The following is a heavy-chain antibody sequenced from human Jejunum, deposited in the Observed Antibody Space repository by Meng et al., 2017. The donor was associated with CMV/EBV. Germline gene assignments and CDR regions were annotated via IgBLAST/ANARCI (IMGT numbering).Heavy chain of an antibody. CDR3: TMYQNWGETDY. Sequence: SYKASGGTFNSFTIFWVRHAPGQGLQSLGGIIPIFGTSHYAQKFQGRVTITTDESTSTVYMELNSLRSDDTALYYCTMYQNWGETDYWGQGTLVTVSS. J-gene: IGHJ4*02. CDR1: GGTFNSFT. V-gene: IGHV1-69*05. D-gene: IGHD7-27*01. CDR2: IIPIFGTS.